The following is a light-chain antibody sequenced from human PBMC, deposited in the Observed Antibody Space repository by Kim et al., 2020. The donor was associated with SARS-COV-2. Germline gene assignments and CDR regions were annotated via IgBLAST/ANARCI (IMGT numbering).Light chain of an antibody. CDR1: QTISDW. J-gene: IGKJ2*03. CDR2: KAS. V-gene: IGKV1-5*03. CDR3: HQYNSYPRS. Sequence: VGDRVTITCRASQTISDWVAWYQQKPGKAPKILIYKASILEDGVPSRFSGRGSGTEFTLTISSLQPDDFATYYCHQYNSYPRSFGQGTKLEI.